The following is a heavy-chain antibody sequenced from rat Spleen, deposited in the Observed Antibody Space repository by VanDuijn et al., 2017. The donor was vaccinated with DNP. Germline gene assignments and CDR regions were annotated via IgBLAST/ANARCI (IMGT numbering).Heavy chain of an antibody. CDR3: ARGLNYGGYIYSWYFDF. J-gene: IGHJ1*01. CDR2: ISYSGST. D-gene: IGHD1-11*01. V-gene: IGHV3-1*01. Sequence: EVQLQESGPGLVKPSQSLSLTCSVTGYSITSNYWGWIRKFPGNKMEYIGHISYSGSTSYNPSLKSRISITRDTSKNQFFLQLNSVTTEDTATYYCARGLNYGGYIYSWYFDFWGPGTMVTVSS. CDR1: GYSITSNY.